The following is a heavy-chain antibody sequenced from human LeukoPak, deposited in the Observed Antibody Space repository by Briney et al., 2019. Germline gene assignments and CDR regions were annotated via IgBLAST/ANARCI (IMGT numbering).Heavy chain of an antibody. CDR1: GYTFTSYG. Sequence: ASVKVSCKASGYTFTSYGISWVRQAPGQGLEWMGWISVYNGNTNYAQKLQGRVTMTTDTSTSTAYMELRSLRSDDTAVYYCARKPGLIAAAGTGFDYWGQGTLVTVSS. CDR2: ISVYNGNT. D-gene: IGHD6-13*01. V-gene: IGHV1-18*01. J-gene: IGHJ4*02. CDR3: ARKPGLIAAAGTGFDY.